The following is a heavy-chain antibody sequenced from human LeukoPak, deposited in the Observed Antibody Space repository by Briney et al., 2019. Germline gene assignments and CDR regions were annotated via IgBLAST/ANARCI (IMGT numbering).Heavy chain of an antibody. CDR2: IYHSGST. V-gene: IGHV4-4*02. CDR1: GGSISSSNW. J-gene: IGHJ4*02. CDR3: ARDYYGSGSSFDY. D-gene: IGHD3-10*01. Sequence: SGTLSLTCAVSGGSISSSNWWSWVRQPPGKGLERIGEIYHSGSTNYNPSLKSRVTISVDKSKNQFSLKLSSVTAADTAVYYCARDYYGSGSSFDYWGQGTLVTVSS.